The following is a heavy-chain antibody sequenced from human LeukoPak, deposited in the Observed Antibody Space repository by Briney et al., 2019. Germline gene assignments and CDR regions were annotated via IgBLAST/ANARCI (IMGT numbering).Heavy chain of an antibody. Sequence: ASVKVSCKASGYTSTGYYMHWVRQAPGQGLEWMGWINPNSGGTNYAQKFQGRVTTTRDTSISTAYMELSRLRSDDTAVYYCARGRITMVRGVIGGDYFDYWGQGTLVTVSS. D-gene: IGHD3-10*01. J-gene: IGHJ4*02. V-gene: IGHV1-2*02. CDR1: GYTSTGYY. CDR2: INPNSGGT. CDR3: ARGRITMVRGVIGGDYFDY.